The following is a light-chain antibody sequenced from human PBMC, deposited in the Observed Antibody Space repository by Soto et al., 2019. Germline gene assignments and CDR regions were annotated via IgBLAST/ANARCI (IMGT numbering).Light chain of an antibody. CDR2: ATS. V-gene: IGLV2-14*02. J-gene: IGLJ3*02. CDR3: SSYTSSSTRV. CDR1: SSDVGTYNL. Sequence: QSALTQPAAVSGSPGQSITISCTGTSSDVGTYNLVSWYQQYPGKAPKLMIYATSKRPSGVSNRFSGSKSGDTASLTISGLQAEDEADYYCSSYTSSSTRVFGGGTKVTVL.